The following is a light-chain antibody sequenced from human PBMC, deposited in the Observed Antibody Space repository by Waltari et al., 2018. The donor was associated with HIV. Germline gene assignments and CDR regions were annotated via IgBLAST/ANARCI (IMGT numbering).Light chain of an antibody. CDR3: SSYTSSSSWV. CDR1: RSAVGGYNY. Sequence: QSALTQPASVSGSPGQSITISFTGTRSAVGGYNYVSWYQQHPGKAPKVMIYDVSNRASGVSNRFSGSESGNTASLTISGLQAEDEADYYCSSYTSSSSWVFGGGTKLTVL. CDR2: DVS. J-gene: IGLJ3*02. V-gene: IGLV2-14*03.